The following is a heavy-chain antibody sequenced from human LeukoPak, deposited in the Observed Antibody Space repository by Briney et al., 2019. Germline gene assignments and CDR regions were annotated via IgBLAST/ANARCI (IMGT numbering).Heavy chain of an antibody. Sequence: GGSLRLSCAASGFTFSSYAMNWVCQAPGKGLEWVSYINGGSSPIYYADSVRGRFTISRDNAKNSLYLQMNSLRAEDTAVYYCVRDNPRCCGVVPANIDDYWGQGTLVTVSS. D-gene: IGHD2-15*01. CDR1: GFTFSSYA. CDR2: INGGSSPI. V-gene: IGHV3-48*01. J-gene: IGHJ4*02. CDR3: VRDNPRCCGVVPANIDDY.